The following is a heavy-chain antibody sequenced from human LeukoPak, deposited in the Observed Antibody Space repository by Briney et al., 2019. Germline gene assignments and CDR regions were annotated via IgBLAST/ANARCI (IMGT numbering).Heavy chain of an antibody. CDR2: IDPSDSYT. D-gene: IGHD3-9*01. CDR1: GYSFTSYW. CDR3: ASLPDILTGYVDY. Sequence: GESLKISCKGSGYSFTSYWISWVRQMPGKGLEWMGRIDPSDSYTNYSPPFQGHVTISADKSISTAYLQWSSLKAWDTAMYYCASLPDILTGYVDYWGQGTLVTVSS. V-gene: IGHV5-10-1*01. J-gene: IGHJ4*02.